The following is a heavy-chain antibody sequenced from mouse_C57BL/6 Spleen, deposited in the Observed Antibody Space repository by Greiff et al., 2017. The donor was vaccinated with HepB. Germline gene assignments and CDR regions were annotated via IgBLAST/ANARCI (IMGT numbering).Heavy chain of an antibody. CDR1: GYTFTSYW. V-gene: IGHV1-52*01. J-gene: IGHJ4*01. CDR2: IDPSDSET. D-gene: IGHD2-2*01. CDR3: ARWGMVTTMDY. Sequence: QVQLKQPGAELVRPGSSVKLSCKASGYTFTSYWMHWVKQRPIQGLEWIGNIDPSDSETHYNQKFKDKATLTVDKSSSTAYMQLSSLTSEDSAVYYCARWGMVTTMDYWGQGTSVTVSS.